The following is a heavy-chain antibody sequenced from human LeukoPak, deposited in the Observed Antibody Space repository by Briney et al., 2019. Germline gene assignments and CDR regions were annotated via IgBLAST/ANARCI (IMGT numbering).Heavy chain of an antibody. CDR1: GYTFNSYG. CDR3: ARQVLIVGGRYGMDV. CDR2: ISPYRGDT. V-gene: IGHV1-18*01. J-gene: IGHJ6*02. Sequence: ASVKVSCKASGYTFNSYGMSWVRQAPGQGLEWMGWISPYRGDTEYAQKIQGRVSMTTDTSTSTAYMELMSLRSDDTAVCYCARQVLIVGGRYGMDVWGQGTTVTVSS. D-gene: IGHD1-26*01.